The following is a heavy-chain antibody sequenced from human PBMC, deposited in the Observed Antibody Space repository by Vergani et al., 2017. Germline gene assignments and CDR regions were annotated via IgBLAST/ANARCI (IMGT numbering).Heavy chain of an antibody. Sequence: QVQLVQSGAEVKKPGSSVKVSCKASGGTFSSYAISWVRQAPGQGLEWMGWISAYNGNTNYAQKLQGRVTMTTDTSTSTAYMELRSLRSEDTAVYYCASFCSGGSCPGAFDIWGQGTMVTVSS. CDR2: ISAYNGNT. V-gene: IGHV1-18*01. CDR1: GGTFSSYA. D-gene: IGHD2-15*01. J-gene: IGHJ3*02. CDR3: ASFCSGGSCPGAFDI.